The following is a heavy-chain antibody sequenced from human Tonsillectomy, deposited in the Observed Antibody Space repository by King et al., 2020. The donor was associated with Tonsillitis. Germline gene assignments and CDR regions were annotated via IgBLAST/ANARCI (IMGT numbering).Heavy chain of an antibody. CDR1: GFNVSTNY. Sequence: VQLVESGGGLIQPGGSLRLTCAASGFNVSTNYMSWVRQAPGKGLEWVSVIYRGGSTYYADSVKGRFTISRDNSKNTVYLQMNSLRSEDTAVYYCARDMGTTGSYWYFDLWGRGTLVSVSS. J-gene: IGHJ2*01. CDR3: ARDMGTTGSYWYFDL. V-gene: IGHV3-53*01. D-gene: IGHD1-1*01. CDR2: IYRGGST.